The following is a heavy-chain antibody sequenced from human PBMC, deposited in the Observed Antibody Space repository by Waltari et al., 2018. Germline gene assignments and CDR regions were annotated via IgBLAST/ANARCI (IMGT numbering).Heavy chain of an antibody. CDR2: LHTSGST. V-gene: IGHV4-4*07. D-gene: IGHD3-22*01. CDR1: GGSISSFD. J-gene: IGHJ6*03. CDR3: ARDRNTDSSGSYDYYYMDV. Sequence: QVQLQESGPGLVKPSETLSLTCTVYGGSISSFDWSWIRQPAGKGLEWIGRLHTSGSTNYSPSRKSRVTMSVDPSKNQFSLKLRSVTAADTAVYYCARDRNTDSSGSYDYYYMDVWGKGTTVTISS.